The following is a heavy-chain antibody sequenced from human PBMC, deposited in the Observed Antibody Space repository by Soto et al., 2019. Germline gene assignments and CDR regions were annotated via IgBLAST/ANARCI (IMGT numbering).Heavy chain of an antibody. CDR2: IYHSGST. Sequence: SETLSLTCAVSGGSISSSNWWSWVRQPPGKGLEWIGEIYHSGSTNYNPSLKSRVTISVDKSKNQFSLKLSSVTAADTAVYYCASAYDILTGYYKVSNWFDPWGQGTLVTVS. V-gene: IGHV4-4*02. J-gene: IGHJ5*02. CDR1: GGSISSSNW. D-gene: IGHD3-9*01. CDR3: ASAYDILTGYYKVSNWFDP.